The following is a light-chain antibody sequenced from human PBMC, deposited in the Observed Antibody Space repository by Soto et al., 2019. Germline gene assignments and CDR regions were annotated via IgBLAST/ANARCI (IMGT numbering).Light chain of an antibody. Sequence: QSALTQPPSASGTPGQRLTISCSGSSSNIESNFVYWYQQLPGTAPKLLLYRDNQRPSWVPDRFSGSKSGTSASLVISGLRSEDEADYYCTTWDDSLSGVVFGGGTKLTVL. V-gene: IGLV1-47*01. CDR3: TTWDDSLSGVV. CDR1: SSNIESNF. J-gene: IGLJ2*01. CDR2: RDN.